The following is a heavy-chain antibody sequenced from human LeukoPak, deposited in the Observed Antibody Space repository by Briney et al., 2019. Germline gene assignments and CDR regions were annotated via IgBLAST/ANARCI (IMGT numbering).Heavy chain of an antibody. CDR1: GFTFSNYG. V-gene: IGHV3-33*06. J-gene: IGHJ6*01. Sequence: GGSLRLSCAASGFTFSNYGMHWVRQAPGKGLEWLAVIWYDGSKKYYADSVKGRFTISRDNSKNTLFLQMNSLRDDDTAVYYCAKDMFLDRGSVVTPPLDVWGKGATVTVSS. CDR3: AKDMFLDRGSVVTPPLDV. D-gene: IGHD4-23*01. CDR2: IWYDGSKK.